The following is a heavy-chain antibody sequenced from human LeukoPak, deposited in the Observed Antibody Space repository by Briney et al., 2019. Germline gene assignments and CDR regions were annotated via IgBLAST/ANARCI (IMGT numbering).Heavy chain of an antibody. CDR1: GFTFNNYW. CDR3: AREVEAKWFDP. Sequence: PGGSLRLSCAASGFTFNNYWMSWVRQAPGKGLQWVANIKQDGSQKFYVDSVKGRFTISRDNTKKSLYLQMNSLRAEDTAVYYCAREVEAKWFDPWGQGTLVTVSS. CDR2: IKQDGSQK. D-gene: IGHD2-15*01. V-gene: IGHV3-7*01. J-gene: IGHJ5*02.